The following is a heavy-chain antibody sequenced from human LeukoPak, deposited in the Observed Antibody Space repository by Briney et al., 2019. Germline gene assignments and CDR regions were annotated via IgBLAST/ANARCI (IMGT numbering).Heavy chain of an antibody. D-gene: IGHD3-9*01. Sequence: ASVKVSCKASGFTFTSSAVQWVRQARGQRLEWMGWMNPNSGNTGYAQKFQGRVTITRNTSISTAYMELSSLRSEDTAVYYCARGLHYDILTGYYYYMDVWGKGTTVTVSS. V-gene: IGHV1-8*03. CDR1: GFTFTSSA. CDR3: ARGLHYDILTGYYYYMDV. J-gene: IGHJ6*03. CDR2: MNPNSGNT.